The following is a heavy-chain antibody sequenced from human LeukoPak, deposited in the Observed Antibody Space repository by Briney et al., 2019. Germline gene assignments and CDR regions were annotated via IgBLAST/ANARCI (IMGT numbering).Heavy chain of an antibody. D-gene: IGHD1-1*01. CDR3: AKEYKWTVTYYFDY. J-gene: IGHJ4*02. CDR1: GFTFDDYG. V-gene: IGHV3-23*01. Sequence: PGGSLRLSCAASGFTFDDYGMSWVRQAPGKGLEWVSGISGSGSSTYYADSAKGRFTISRDNSKNTLYVQMNSLRAEDTAVYYCAKEYKWTVTYYFDYWGQGTLVTVSS. CDR2: ISGSGSST.